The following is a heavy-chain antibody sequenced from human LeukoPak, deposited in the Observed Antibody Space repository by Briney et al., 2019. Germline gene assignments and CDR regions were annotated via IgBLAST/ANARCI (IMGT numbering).Heavy chain of an antibody. Sequence: SETLSLTCTVSGGSVSSSSYYWGWIRQPPGKGLEWIGSIYYSGNTYYNPSLKSRVTISIDMSKNQFSLKLSSVTAADTAVYYCARRRSGSYGNFDYWGQGTLVTVSS. CDR1: GGSVSSSSYY. J-gene: IGHJ4*02. CDR3: ARRRSGSYGNFDY. V-gene: IGHV4-39*01. CDR2: IYYSGNT. D-gene: IGHD1-26*01.